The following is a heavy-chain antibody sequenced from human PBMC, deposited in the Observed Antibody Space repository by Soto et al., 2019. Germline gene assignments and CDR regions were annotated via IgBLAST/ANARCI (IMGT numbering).Heavy chain of an antibody. J-gene: IGHJ3*02. CDR3: ARDLQFYSDSSGYRDVFDI. D-gene: IGHD3-22*01. CDR2: ISANNGNT. V-gene: IGHV1-18*01. Sequence: QVQLVQSGAEVKKPGASVKVSCKASGYIFTTYGISWVRQAPGQGLEWMGWISANNGNTYYAQKFQGRVIMTTDTTTRTIYVELRSLRSDDTAVYYCARDLQFYSDSSGYRDVFDIWGQGTMVTVSS. CDR1: GYIFTTYG.